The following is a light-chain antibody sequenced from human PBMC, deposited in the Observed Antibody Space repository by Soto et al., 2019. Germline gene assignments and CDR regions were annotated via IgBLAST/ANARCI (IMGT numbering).Light chain of an antibody. J-gene: IGLJ1*01. CDR2: DVN. Sequence: QSVLTQPASVSGSPGQSIAISCTGTSSDVGGYNYVSWYQQHPGKAPKLMIYDVNNRPSGVSNRFSGSKSGNTASLTTSGLQAEDEADYYCCSYTTSSTYVFGTGTKVTVL. V-gene: IGLV2-14*03. CDR3: CSYTTSSTYV. CDR1: SSDVGGYNY.